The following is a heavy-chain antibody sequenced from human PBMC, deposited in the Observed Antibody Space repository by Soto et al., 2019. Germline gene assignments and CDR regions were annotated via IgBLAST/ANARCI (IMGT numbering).Heavy chain of an antibody. CDR2: ISGYNGDT. J-gene: IGHJ6*02. D-gene: IGHD2-8*01. Sequence: QGQLVQSGPEVKKPGASVKVSCKASGYTFSRYGISWLRQAPGQGLEWMGWISGYNGDTIYAQKVQGRVTMTIDTSTYTAYMELRSLTSDDTAIYYCAKNGQPPYYYYGMDVWGQGTTVTVSS. CDR3: AKNGQPPYYYYGMDV. V-gene: IGHV1-18*01. CDR1: GYTFSRYG.